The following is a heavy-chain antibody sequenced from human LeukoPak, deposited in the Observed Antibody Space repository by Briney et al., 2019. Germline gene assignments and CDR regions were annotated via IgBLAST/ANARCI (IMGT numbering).Heavy chain of an antibody. CDR1: GGSISSYH. CDR3: ARSHSWELYDYYYMDV. V-gene: IGHV4-4*07. CDR2: IYTSGST. Sequence: PSETLSLTCTVSGGSISSYHWSWIRQPAGKGLEWIGRIYTSGSTNYNPSLKSRVTMSVGTSKNQFSLKLSSVTAADTAVYYCARSHSWELYDYYYMDVWGKGTTVTVSS. D-gene: IGHD1-26*01. J-gene: IGHJ6*03.